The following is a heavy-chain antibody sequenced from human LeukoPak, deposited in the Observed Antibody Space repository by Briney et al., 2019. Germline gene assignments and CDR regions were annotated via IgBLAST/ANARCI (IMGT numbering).Heavy chain of an antibody. CDR1: GYTFTGYY. CDR3: AGVVVQVEL. Sequence: SVKVSCKASGYTFTGYYMHWVRQAPGQGLEWMGRIIPILGIANYAQKFQGRVTIAADKSTSTAYMELSSLRSEDTAVYYCAGVVVQVELWGQGTLVTVSS. J-gene: IGHJ4*02. V-gene: IGHV1-69*02. D-gene: IGHD2-15*01. CDR2: IIPILGIA.